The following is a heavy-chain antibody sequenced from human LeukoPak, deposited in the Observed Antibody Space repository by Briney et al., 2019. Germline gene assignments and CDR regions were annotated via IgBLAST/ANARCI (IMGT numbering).Heavy chain of an antibody. CDR1: GFTFSDYY. CDR2: ISSSGSTI. J-gene: IGHJ5*02. V-gene: IGHV3-11*01. D-gene: IGHD2-2*01. CDR3: AKMQYQLLGWFDP. Sequence: GGSLRLSCAASGFTFSDYYMSWIRQAPGKGLEWVSYISSSGSTIYYADSVKGRFTISRDNAKNSLYLQMNSLRAEDTAVYYCAKMQYQLLGWFDPWGQGTLVTVSS.